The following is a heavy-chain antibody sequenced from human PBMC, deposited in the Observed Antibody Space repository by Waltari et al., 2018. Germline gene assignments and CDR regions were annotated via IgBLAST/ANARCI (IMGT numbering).Heavy chain of an antibody. CDR3: AREKLMGEYIDY. CDR2: INWNGGST. CDR1: GFNFDEHG. D-gene: IGHD2-15*01. J-gene: IGHJ4*02. V-gene: IGHV3-20*04. Sequence: EVQLVESGGGVRRPGGSLRLYCAASGFNFDEHGRRWVRQAPGKGLEWVSSINWNGGSTCYADSVRGRFTISRDNAKNSLYLQMNSLRADDTALYYCAREKLMGEYIDYWGQGTLVTVSS.